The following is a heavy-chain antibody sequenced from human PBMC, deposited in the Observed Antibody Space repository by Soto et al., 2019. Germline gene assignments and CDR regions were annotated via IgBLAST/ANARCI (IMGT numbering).Heavy chain of an antibody. V-gene: IGHV4-31*03. Sequence: QVQLQESGPGLVKPSQTLSLTCTVSGGSISSGGYYWSWIRQHPGKGLEWIGYIYYSGSTYYNPSLSSRVTISEDTSTNHFSLKLNSVTAADTAVYYCASVSDYCESSGVDSWGQGTLVTVSS. CDR3: ASVSDYCESSGVDS. CDR2: IYYSGST. J-gene: IGHJ4*02. D-gene: IGHD3-22*01. CDR1: GGSISSGGYY.